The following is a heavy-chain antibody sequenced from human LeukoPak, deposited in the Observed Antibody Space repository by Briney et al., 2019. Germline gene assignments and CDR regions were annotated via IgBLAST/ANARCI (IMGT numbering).Heavy chain of an antibody. CDR3: AATGLKTHDSSGYSDY. CDR1: GFTFSSYS. CDR2: ISSSSSYI. Sequence: GGSLRLSCAASGFTFSSYSMNWVRQAPGKGLEWVSSISSSSSYIYYADSVKGRFTISRDNAKNSLYLQMNSLRAEDTAVYYCAATGLKTHDSSGYSDYWGQGTLVTVSS. D-gene: IGHD3-22*01. V-gene: IGHV3-21*01. J-gene: IGHJ4*02.